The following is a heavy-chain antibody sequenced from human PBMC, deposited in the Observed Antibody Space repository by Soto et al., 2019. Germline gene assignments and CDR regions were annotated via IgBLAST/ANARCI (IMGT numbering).Heavy chain of an antibody. CDR2: IIPIFGTA. Sequence: ASVKVSCKACGGRFSSYAISWVRQAPGQGLEWMGGIIPIFGTANYAQKFQGRVTITADESTSTAYMELSSLRSEDTAVYYCARDYSRAAAGPYWGQGTLVTVSS. CDR3: ARDYSRAAAGPY. J-gene: IGHJ4*02. CDR1: GGRFSSYA. D-gene: IGHD6-13*01. V-gene: IGHV1-69*13.